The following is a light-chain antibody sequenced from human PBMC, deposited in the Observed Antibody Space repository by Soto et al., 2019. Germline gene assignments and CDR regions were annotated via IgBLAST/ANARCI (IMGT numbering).Light chain of an antibody. J-gene: IGKJ1*01. CDR2: AAS. CDR1: QTISSW. CDR3: QQSYSTPPWT. V-gene: IGKV1-39*01. Sequence: DIQMTQSPSTLSGSVGDRVTITCRASQTISSWLAWYQQKPGKAPKLLIYAASSLQSGVPSRFSGSGSGTDFTLTISSLQPEDFATYYCQQSYSTPPWTFGPGTQVDIK.